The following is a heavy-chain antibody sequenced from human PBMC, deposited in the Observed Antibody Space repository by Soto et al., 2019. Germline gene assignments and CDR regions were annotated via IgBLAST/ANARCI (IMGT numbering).Heavy chain of an antibody. CDR3: ARGIGYYFDS. CDR1: GASISSSSFF. D-gene: IGHD6-25*01. J-gene: IGHJ4*02. Sequence: ETLCLTCPVSGASISSSSFFWGWIRQPPGKGLEWIGNVHYRGSTYYNASLTSRVTISVDTSKNQFSLKLSSVTAADSAVYSCARGIGYYFDSWGQGTLVTVYS. CDR2: VHYRGST. V-gene: IGHV4-39*01.